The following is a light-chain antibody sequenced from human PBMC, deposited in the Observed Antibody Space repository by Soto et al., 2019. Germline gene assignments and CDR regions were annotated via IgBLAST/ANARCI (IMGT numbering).Light chain of an antibody. Sequence: EIVLTQSPGTLSLSPGERGTLSCRASQSVSSNYLAWYQQKPGQAPRLLIYSAFSRATDIPDRFSGSGSGTDFPLTISRLEPEDFAVYYCQYCGSSPWTFGQGTKVEIK. CDR2: SAF. CDR3: QYCGSSPWT. J-gene: IGKJ1*01. CDR1: QSVSSNY. V-gene: IGKV3-20*01.